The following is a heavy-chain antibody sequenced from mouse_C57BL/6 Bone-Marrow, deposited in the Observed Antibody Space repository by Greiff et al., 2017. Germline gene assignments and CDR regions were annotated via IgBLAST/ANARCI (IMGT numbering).Heavy chain of an antibody. CDR2: INPSSGYT. Sequence: QVQLQQSGAELARPGASVKMSCKASGYTFTSYTMHWVKQRPGQGLEWIGYINPSSGYTKYNQKFKDKATLTADKSSSTAYMQLSSLTSEDSAVYYCARVRQGYYYAMDYWGQGTSVTVSS. CDR3: ARVRQGYYYAMDY. D-gene: IGHD2-14*01. J-gene: IGHJ4*01. V-gene: IGHV1-4*01. CDR1: GYTFTSYT.